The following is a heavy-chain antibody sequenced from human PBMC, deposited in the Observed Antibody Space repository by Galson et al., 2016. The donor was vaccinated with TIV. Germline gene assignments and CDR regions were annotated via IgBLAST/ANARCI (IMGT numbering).Heavy chain of an antibody. CDR3: ASIFASGRKEYS. D-gene: IGHD3-10*01. CDR1: DYAVSSGYY. CDR2: IYHTGSA. J-gene: IGHJ4*02. V-gene: IGHV4-38-2*02. Sequence: SETLSLTCSVSDYAVSSGYYWSWVRQPPGKGLQWIGSIYHTGSAYYNPSLKSRVTISVETSKNQFALIVFFVTAADTAVYYCASIFASGRKEYSWGQGTLVTVSS.